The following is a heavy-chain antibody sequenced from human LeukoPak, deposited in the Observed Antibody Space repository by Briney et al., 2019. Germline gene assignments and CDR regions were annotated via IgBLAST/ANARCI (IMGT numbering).Heavy chain of an antibody. J-gene: IGHJ5*02. Sequence: SETLSLTCAVYGGSFSGYYWSWIRQPPGKGLEWIGEINHSGSTNYNPSLKSRVTISVDTSKNQFSLKLSSVTAADTAAYYCARVGQWLAPTSRWFDPWGQGTLVTVSS. CDR3: ARVGQWLAPTSRWFDP. V-gene: IGHV4-34*01. CDR1: GGSFSGYY. D-gene: IGHD6-19*01. CDR2: INHSGST.